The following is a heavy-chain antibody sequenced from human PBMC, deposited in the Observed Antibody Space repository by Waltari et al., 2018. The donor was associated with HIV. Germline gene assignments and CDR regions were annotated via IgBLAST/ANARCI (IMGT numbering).Heavy chain of an antibody. J-gene: IGHJ5*02. D-gene: IGHD4-17*01. Sequence: EVQLVESGGGLFRPGVSLSVSCVVSGFNVSRPYMTWVRQPPGKGLEWVSTLYVPTTGTDRFYAPSVKGRFTISRDNSENTLYLQMSGLRAEDTAVYYCVRGSLMTTAAPWGQGTLVTVSS. CDR1: GFNVSRPY. V-gene: IGHV3-53*03. CDR2: LYVPTTGTDR. CDR3: VRGSLMTTAAP.